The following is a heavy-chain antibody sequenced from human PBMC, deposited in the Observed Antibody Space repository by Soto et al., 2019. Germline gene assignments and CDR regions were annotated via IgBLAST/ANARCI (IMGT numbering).Heavy chain of an antibody. J-gene: IGHJ6*03. V-gene: IGHV4-59*01. D-gene: IGHD2-8*02. Sequence: QVQLQESGPGLVKPSETLSLTYTVSGGSISGYYWSWIRQPPGKGLEWIGYIYYSGTTNYDPSLKSRVTMSVDTSKNQFSLKLSSVTAADTAVYYCARLTGGAYLSFYYYIGVWGKGTTVTVSS. CDR3: ARLTGGAYLSFYYYIGV. CDR2: IYYSGTT. CDR1: GGSISGYY.